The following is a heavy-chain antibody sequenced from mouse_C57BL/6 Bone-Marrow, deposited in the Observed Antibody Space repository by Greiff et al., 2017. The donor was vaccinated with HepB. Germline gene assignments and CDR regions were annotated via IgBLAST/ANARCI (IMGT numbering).Heavy chain of an antibody. CDR2: INPYNGGT. Sequence: EVQLQQSGPVLVKPGASVKMSCKASGYTFTDYYMNWVKQSHGKSLEWIGVINPYNGGTSYNQKFKGKATLTVDKSSSTADMELNSLTSEDSAVYYCARWGDYDVFDYWGQGTTLTVSS. CDR1: GYTFTDYY. V-gene: IGHV1-19*01. D-gene: IGHD2-4*01. J-gene: IGHJ2*01. CDR3: ARWGDYDVFDY.